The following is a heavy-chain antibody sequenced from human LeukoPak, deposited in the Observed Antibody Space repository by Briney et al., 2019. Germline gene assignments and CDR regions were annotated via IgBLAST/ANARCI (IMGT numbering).Heavy chain of an antibody. CDR1: GYTFTSYE. J-gene: IGHJ5*02. CDR3: ARGARYYDFWSGYYTNWFDP. CDR2: MNPNSGNT. D-gene: IGHD3-3*01. Sequence: GASVKVSCKASGYTFTSYEINWVRQATGQGLEWMGWMNPNSGNTGYAQKFQGRVTMTRNTSISTAYMELSSLRSEDTAVYYCARGARYYDFWSGYYTNWFDPWGQGTLVTVSS. V-gene: IGHV1-8*01.